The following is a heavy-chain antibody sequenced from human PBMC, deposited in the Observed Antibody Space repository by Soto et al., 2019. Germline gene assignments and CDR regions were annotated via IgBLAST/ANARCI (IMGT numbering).Heavy chain of an antibody. CDR3: ASSSGYSGYELDY. D-gene: IGHD5-12*01. J-gene: IGHJ4*02. CDR2: INAGNGNT. CDR1: GYTFTSYA. Sequence: ASVKVSCKASGYTFTSYAMRWVRQAPGQRLEWMGWINAGNGNTKYSQKFQGRVTITRDTSASTAYMELSSLRSEDTAVYYCASSSGYSGYELDYWGQGTLVTVSS. V-gene: IGHV1-3*01.